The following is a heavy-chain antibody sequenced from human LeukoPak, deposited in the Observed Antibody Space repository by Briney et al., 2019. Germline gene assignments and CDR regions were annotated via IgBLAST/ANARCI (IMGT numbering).Heavy chain of an antibody. Sequence: SETLSLTCAVYSGSFSGYYWSWIRQPPGKGLEWIGEINHSGSTNYNPSLKSRVTISVDTSKNQFSLKLSSVTAADTAVYYCARLDRYYYDSSGYDYWDQGTLVTVSS. V-gene: IGHV4-34*01. J-gene: IGHJ4*02. CDR1: SGSFSGYY. D-gene: IGHD3-22*01. CDR2: INHSGST. CDR3: ARLDRYYYDSSGYDY.